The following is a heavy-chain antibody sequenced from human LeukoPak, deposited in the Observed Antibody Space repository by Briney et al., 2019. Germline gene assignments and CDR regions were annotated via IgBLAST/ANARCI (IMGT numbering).Heavy chain of an antibody. CDR2: INQDGSVR. D-gene: IGHD6-6*01. V-gene: IGHV3-7*01. CDR1: GFTYTTYW. CDR3: ARIGYSSSSNDW. J-gene: IGHJ4*02. Sequence: GGSLRLSCAVSGFTYTTYWISWVRQAPGQGLEWVANINQDGSVRYYVDSLKDRFTIYRDNARNSLYLQMNSLRVEDTAIYYCARIGYSSSSNDWWGQGTLVTVSS.